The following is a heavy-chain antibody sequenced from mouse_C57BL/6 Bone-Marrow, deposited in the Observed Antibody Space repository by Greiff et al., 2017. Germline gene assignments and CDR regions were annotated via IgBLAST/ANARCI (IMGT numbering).Heavy chain of an antibody. J-gene: IGHJ3*01. V-gene: IGHV1-55*01. CDR1: GYNFTSYW. CDR2: IYPGSGST. D-gene: IGHD2-2*01. CDR3: ARVSFYFGFSWFAY. Sequence: QVQLQQPGAELVKPGASVKLSCKASGYNFTSYWIPWVKQRPGQGLAWIGDIYPGSGSTNSNETFKSQVTLTVDTSSSTDYMQLRRLTSDDSAVYYCARVSFYFGFSWFAYWGQGTLVTVSA.